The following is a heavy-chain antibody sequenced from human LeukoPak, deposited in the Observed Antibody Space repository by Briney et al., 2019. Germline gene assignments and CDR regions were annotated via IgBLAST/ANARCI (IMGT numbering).Heavy chain of an antibody. D-gene: IGHD1-1*01. V-gene: IGHV4-59*01. CDR3: AKEDTTGKTPLLDY. J-gene: IGHJ4*02. CDR2: IYYSGST. Sequence: SETLSLTCTVSGGSISSYYWSWIRQPPGKGLEWIGYIYYSGSTNYNPSLKSRVTISVDTSKNQFSLKLSSVTAADTAVYYCAKEDTTGKTPLLDYWGQGTLVTVSS. CDR1: GGSISSYY.